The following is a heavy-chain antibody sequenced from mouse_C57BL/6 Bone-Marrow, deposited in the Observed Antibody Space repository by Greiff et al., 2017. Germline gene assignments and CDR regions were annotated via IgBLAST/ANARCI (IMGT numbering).Heavy chain of an antibody. J-gene: IGHJ1*03. Sequence: VMVVESGPGLVAPSQSLSITCTVSGFSLTSYGVSWVRQPPGKGLEWLRVIWGDGSTNYHSALISRLSISKDNSKSQVFLKLNSLQTNDTATYYCAKEGNWDWYFDVWGTGTTVTVSS. V-gene: IGHV2-3*01. CDR3: AKEGNWDWYFDV. D-gene: IGHD4-1*01. CDR2: IWGDGST. CDR1: GFSLTSYG.